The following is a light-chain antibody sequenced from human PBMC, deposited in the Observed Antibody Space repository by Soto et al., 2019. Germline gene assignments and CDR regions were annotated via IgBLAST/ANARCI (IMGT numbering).Light chain of an antibody. CDR1: SSDFGSHNY. V-gene: IGLV2-14*01. J-gene: IGLJ1*01. CDR2: EVN. CDR3: SSYSSTSTPYV. Sequence: QSVLTQPASVSGSPGQSITISCTGTSSDFGSHNYVSWYQQHPGKAPKLIIFEVNSRPSGVSNRFSGSKSGSAASLTISGLQAEDEADYYCSSYSSTSTPYVFGGGTKVTVL.